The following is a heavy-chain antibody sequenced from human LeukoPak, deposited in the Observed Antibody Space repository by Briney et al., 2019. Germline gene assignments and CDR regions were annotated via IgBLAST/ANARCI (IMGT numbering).Heavy chain of an antibody. CDR1: QFTFSSHF. J-gene: IGHJ4*02. D-gene: IGHD6-19*01. CDR3: ARDRISVAATETSFDY. Sequence: GGSLRLSCAASQFTFSSHFMSWVRQAPGKGLEWVANINLDGRQRFYVDSVKGRFTISRGNAKNSLYLQMNSLRAEDTAVYYCARDRISVAATETSFDYWGQGTLVTVSS. CDR2: INLDGRQR. V-gene: IGHV3-7*01.